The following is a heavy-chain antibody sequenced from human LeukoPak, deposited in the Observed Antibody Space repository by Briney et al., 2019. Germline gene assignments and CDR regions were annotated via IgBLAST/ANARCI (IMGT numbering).Heavy chain of an antibody. J-gene: IGHJ4*02. CDR1: GYTFTSYY. D-gene: IGHD1-26*01. Sequence: WASVKVSCKASGYTFTSYYMHWVRQAPGQGLEWMGRINPNNGATNYAQKLQGRVTITGDTSISTAYMELSSLRSDDTAVYYRTRETGSYHGNDYWGQGTLVTVSS. CDR3: TRETGSYHGNDY. CDR2: INPNNGAT. V-gene: IGHV1-2*06.